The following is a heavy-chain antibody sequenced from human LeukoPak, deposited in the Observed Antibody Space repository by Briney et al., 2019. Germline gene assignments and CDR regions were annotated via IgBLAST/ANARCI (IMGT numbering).Heavy chain of an antibody. V-gene: IGHV3-53*01. D-gene: IGHD3-16*01. CDR1: GFTVSSNY. Sequence: GGSLRLSCAASGFTVSSNYMSWVRQAPGKGLEWVSVIYSGGSTYYADSVKGRFTISRDNSKNTLYLQMNSLRAEDTAVFYCAKDRDDYVWGSYLGAFDIWGQGTMVTVSS. CDR2: IYSGGST. J-gene: IGHJ3*02. CDR3: AKDRDDYVWGSYLGAFDI.